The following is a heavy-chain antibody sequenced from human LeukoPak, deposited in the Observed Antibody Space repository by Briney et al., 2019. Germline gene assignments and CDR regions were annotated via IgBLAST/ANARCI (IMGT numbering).Heavy chain of an antibody. CDR1: GGSFSGYY. V-gene: IGHV4-34*01. Sequence: PSETLSLTCAVYGGSFSGYYWSWIRQPPGKGLEWIGEINHSGSTNYNPSLKSRVTISVDTSKNQFSLKLSSVTAADTAVYYCARGDYYDSSGYYYFVYWGQGTLVTVSS. J-gene: IGHJ4*02. D-gene: IGHD3-22*01. CDR2: INHSGST. CDR3: ARGDYYDSSGYYYFVY.